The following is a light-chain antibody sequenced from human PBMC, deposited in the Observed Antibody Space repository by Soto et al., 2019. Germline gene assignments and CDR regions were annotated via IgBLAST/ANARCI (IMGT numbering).Light chain of an antibody. Sequence: DIQMTQSPSTLSGSVGDRVTITCRASQTISSWLAWYQQNPGKAPKLLIYKASTLKSGVPSRFSGSGSGTEFTLTISSLQPDDFANYYCQHYNSYSEAFGQGTKVEL. V-gene: IGKV1-5*03. CDR3: QHYNSYSEA. CDR2: KAS. CDR1: QTISSW. J-gene: IGKJ1*01.